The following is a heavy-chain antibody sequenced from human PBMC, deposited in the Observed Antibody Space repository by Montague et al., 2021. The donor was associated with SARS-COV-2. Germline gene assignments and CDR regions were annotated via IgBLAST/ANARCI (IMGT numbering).Heavy chain of an antibody. CDR2: ISSTGGST. J-gene: IGHJ5*02. D-gene: IGHD3-10*01. CDR3: AKGLTYYFASGGYPNYFDP. Sequence: SLRLSCAASGFTFSSHAMIWVRQAPGKGLEWVSTISSTGGSTYYADSVKGRFIISRDNSRNTVYMQMNNLRAEDTAVYYCAKGLTYYFASGGYPNYFDPWGQGTLVSVSS. CDR1: GFTFSSHA. V-gene: IGHV3-23*01.